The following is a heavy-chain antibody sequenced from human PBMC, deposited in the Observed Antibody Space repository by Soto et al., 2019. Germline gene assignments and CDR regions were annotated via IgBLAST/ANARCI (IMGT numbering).Heavy chain of an antibody. CDR1: GGSIGSSNYY. Sequence: QLQLQESGPGLVKPSETLSLTCTVSGGSIGSSNYYWGWIRQPPGKGLEWIGSMYSSGSTNYNPSLKSRITISVDTSKNQFYLDLKSVTDADTAVYYCARHMVPYSSNWHFDDWGQGTLLTVSS. CDR3: ARHMVPYSSNWHFDD. CDR2: MYSSGST. V-gene: IGHV4-39*01. D-gene: IGHD6-13*01. J-gene: IGHJ4*02.